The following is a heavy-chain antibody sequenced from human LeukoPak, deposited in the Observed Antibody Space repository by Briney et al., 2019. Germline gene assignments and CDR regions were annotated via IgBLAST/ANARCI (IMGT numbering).Heavy chain of an antibody. CDR2: IYYSGST. D-gene: IGHD6-25*01. CDR1: GGSISDSTYY. J-gene: IGHJ3*02. V-gene: IGHV4-39*01. Sequence: KPSETLSLTCTVSGGSISDSTYYWGWIRQPPGKGLEWIGSIYYSGSTYYNPSLKSRVTISVDTSKNQFSLKMNSVTAADTAVYYCARPKSGSALSVAFNIWGQGTMVTVSS. CDR3: ARPKSGSALSVAFNI.